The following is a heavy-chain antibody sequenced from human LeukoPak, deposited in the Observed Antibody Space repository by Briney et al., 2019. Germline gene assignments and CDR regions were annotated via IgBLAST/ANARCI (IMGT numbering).Heavy chain of an antibody. Sequence: GESLQISCKVSGYSFTTYWIGWVRQPPGRGLEWMGIIYPCDSATRYSPSFQGQVTFSADKSMNTAYLQWSSLKASDTAMYYCAKHGSGYEPDHWGQGTLVTVST. CDR2: IYPCDSAT. V-gene: IGHV5-51*01. CDR3: AKHGSGYEPDH. J-gene: IGHJ5*02. D-gene: IGHD5-12*01. CDR1: GYSFTTYW.